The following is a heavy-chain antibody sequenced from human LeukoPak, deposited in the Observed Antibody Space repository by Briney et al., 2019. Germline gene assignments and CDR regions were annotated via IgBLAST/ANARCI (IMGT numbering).Heavy chain of an antibody. CDR3: AEDGSYYFDY. J-gene: IGHJ4*02. V-gene: IGHV3-23*01. Sequence: GGSLRLSCAASGFTFSAYNLNWGRQAPGKGLEWISAIGGSDGRTYYADFVKGRFTISRDNSKNTLYLQMNSLRAEDTAVYYCAEDGSYYFDYWGQGTLVTVYS. CDR2: IGGSDGRT. CDR1: GFTFSAYN.